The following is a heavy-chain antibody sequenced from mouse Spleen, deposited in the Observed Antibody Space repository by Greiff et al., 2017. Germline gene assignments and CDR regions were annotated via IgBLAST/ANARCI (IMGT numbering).Heavy chain of an antibody. V-gene: IGHV1-52*01. CDR1: GYTFTSYW. CDR3: ARGVANWDGAY. D-gene: IGHD4-1*02. CDR2: IDPSDSET. Sequence: QVQLQQPGAELVRPGSSVKLSCKASGYTFTSYWMHWVKQRPIQGLEWIGNIDPSDSETHYNQKFKDKATLTVDKSSSTAYMQLSSLTSEDSAVYYCARGVANWDGAYWGQGTLVTVSA. J-gene: IGHJ3*01.